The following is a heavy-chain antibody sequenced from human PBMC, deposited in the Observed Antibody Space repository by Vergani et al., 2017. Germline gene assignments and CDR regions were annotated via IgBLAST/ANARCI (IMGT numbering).Heavy chain of an antibody. CDR3: ARDYYDSSGPGPLGY. CDR1: GFTFSSYG. CDR2: IWYDGSNK. Sequence: QVQLVESGGGVVQPGRSLRLSCAASGFTFSSYGMHWVRQAPGKGLEWVAVIWYDGSNKYYADSVKGRFTISRDNSKNTLYLQMNSLGAEDTAVYYWARDYYDSSGPGPLGYWGQGTLVTVSS. J-gene: IGHJ4*02. V-gene: IGHV3-33*01. D-gene: IGHD3-22*01.